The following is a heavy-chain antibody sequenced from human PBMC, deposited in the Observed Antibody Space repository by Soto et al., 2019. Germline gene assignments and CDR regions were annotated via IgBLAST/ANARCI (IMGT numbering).Heavy chain of an antibody. CDR1: GGSISSGGYY. V-gene: IGHV4-31*03. J-gene: IGHJ4*02. CDR3: ARDVYSDSSGYYFDY. Sequence: SETLSLTCTVSGGSISSGGYYWSWIRQHPGKGLEWIGYIYYSGSTQYNPSLRSRVTISVDTSKNQFSLKLSSVTAADTAVFYCARDVYSDSSGYYFDYWGQGALVTVSS. CDR2: IYYSGST. D-gene: IGHD3-22*01.